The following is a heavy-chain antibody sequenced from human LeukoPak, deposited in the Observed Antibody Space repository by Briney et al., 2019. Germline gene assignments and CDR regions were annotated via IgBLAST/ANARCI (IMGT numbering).Heavy chain of an antibody. D-gene: IGHD2-2*01. CDR3: ARRLTQYDCFDP. CDR1: GYSVSSNRVT. J-gene: IGHJ5*02. V-gene: IGHV6-1*01. Sequence: SQTISLTCAISGYSVSSNRVTWNWIRQSPSRCLEWLGRTYYRSTWYNDYAVSVRGRITVNPDTSKSQFSLHLNSVTPEDTAVYYCARRLTQYDCFDPWGQGILVTVSS. CDR2: TYYRSTWYN.